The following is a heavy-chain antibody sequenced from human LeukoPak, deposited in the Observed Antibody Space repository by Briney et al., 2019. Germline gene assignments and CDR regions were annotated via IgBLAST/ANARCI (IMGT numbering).Heavy chain of an antibody. CDR3: AREKFLTAAGTRGSWFDP. J-gene: IGHJ5*02. CDR2: ISGSGGST. D-gene: IGHD6-13*01. CDR1: GFTFSSYT. V-gene: IGHV3-23*01. Sequence: GGSLRLSCAASGFTFSSYTMSWVRQAPGKGLEWVSAISGSGGSTYNADSVKGRFTISRDNSKNTLYLQMNSLRAEDTAVYYCAREKFLTAAGTRGSWFDPWGQGTLVTVSS.